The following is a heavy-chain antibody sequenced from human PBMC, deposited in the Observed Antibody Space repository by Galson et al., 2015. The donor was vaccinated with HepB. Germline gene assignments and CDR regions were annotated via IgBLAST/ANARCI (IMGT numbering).Heavy chain of an antibody. CDR3: ARLPCFRGFGELFYLFDP. CDR2: IYYSGST. V-gene: IGHV4-39*01. Sequence: SETLSLTCTVSGGSISSSSYYWGWIRQPPGKGLEWIGSIYYSGSTYCNPSLKSRVTISVDTSKNQFSLKLSSVTAADTAVYYCARLPCFRGFGELFYLFDPWVQGTLVTVSS. CDR1: GGSISSSSYY. J-gene: IGHJ5*02. D-gene: IGHD3-10*01.